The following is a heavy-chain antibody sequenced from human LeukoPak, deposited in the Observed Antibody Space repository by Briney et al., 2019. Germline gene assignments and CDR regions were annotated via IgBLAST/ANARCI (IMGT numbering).Heavy chain of an antibody. CDR1: GYSISSGYY. CDR3: VTHYQLTNWFAP. CDR2: IYHRGSP. D-gene: IGHD2-2*01. V-gene: IGHV4-38-2*01. Sequence: SETLSLTCAVSGYSISSGYYWGRIRQPPGKGLEWIGSIYHRGSPYYNPSLKSRVNISVDTSKNQVSLKMCWVTAADTSACCRVTHYQLTNWFAPWGQGTLVIVSS. J-gene: IGHJ5*02.